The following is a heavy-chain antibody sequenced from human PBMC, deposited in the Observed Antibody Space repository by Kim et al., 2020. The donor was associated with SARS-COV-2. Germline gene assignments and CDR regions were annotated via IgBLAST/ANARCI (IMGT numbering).Heavy chain of an antibody. CDR1: GFTFSSYS. CDR3: ARDIYYDSSGYYYYWYFDF. CDR2: ISSSSSYI. J-gene: IGHJ2*01. Sequence: GGSLRLSCAASGFTFSSYSMIWVRQAPGKGLEWVSSISSSSSYIYYAASVKGRFTISRDNTKNSLYLQMNSLRAEDTAVYYCARDIYYDSSGYYYYWYFDFWARGTLFTVSS. D-gene: IGHD3-22*01. V-gene: IGHV3-21*01.